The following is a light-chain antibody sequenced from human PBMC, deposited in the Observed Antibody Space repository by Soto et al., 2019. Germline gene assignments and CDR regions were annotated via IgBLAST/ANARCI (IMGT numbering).Light chain of an antibody. CDR3: SSYTSSSTYV. V-gene: IGLV2-14*01. CDR2: DVS. Sequence: QSVLTQPASVSGSPGRSITISCTGTSSDVGGYNYVSWYQQHPGKAPKLMIYDVSNRPSGVSNRFSGSKSGNTASLTISWLQAEDEADYYCSSYTSSSTYVFGTGTKVTVL. J-gene: IGLJ1*01. CDR1: SSDVGGYNY.